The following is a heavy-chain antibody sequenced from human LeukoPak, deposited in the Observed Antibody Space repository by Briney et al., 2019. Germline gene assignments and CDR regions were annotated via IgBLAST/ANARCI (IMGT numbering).Heavy chain of an antibody. CDR1: GYTFTSYG. V-gene: IGHV1-18*01. CDR3: ARTDRDIVVVPAARSYYYYGMDV. Sequence: ASVKVSCKASGYTFTSYGISWARQAPGQGLEWMGWISAYNGNTNYAQKLQGRVTMTTDTSTSTAYMELRSLRSDDTAVYYCARTDRDIVVVPAARSYYYYGMDVWGQGTTVTVSS. CDR2: ISAYNGNT. D-gene: IGHD2-2*01. J-gene: IGHJ6*02.